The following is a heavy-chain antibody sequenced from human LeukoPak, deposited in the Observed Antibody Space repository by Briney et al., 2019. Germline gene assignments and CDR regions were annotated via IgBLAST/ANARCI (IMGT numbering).Heavy chain of an antibody. Sequence: GGSLRLSCAASGFTVSSNYMSWVRQAPGKGLEWVSVIYSGGSTYYAASVKGRFTISRDNSKNTLYLQMNSLRAEDTAVYYCAILVGAIPFDYWGQGTLVTVSS. CDR2: IYSGGST. D-gene: IGHD1-26*01. V-gene: IGHV3-53*01. J-gene: IGHJ4*02. CDR1: GFTVSSNY. CDR3: AILVGAIPFDY.